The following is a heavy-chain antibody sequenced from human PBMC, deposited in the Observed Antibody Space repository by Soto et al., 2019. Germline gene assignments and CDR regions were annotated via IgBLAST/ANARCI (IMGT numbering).Heavy chain of an antibody. V-gene: IGHV4-30-4*01. Sequence: ASETLSLTCSVSGDSISTVDYFWAWIRQPPGQALEYIGYIYKSATTYYNPSFESRVAISLDTSKSQFSLNVTSVTAADTAVYFCARGRYCLTGRCFPNWLDSWGQGTQVTVSS. J-gene: IGHJ5*01. CDR1: GDSISTVDYF. CDR3: ARGRYCLTGRCFPNWLDS. CDR2: IYKSATT. D-gene: IGHD2-15*01.